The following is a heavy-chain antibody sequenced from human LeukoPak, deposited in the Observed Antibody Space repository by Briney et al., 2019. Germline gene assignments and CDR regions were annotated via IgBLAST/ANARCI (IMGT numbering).Heavy chain of an antibody. CDR3: ARRGYYDTSGYLFDY. J-gene: IGHJ4*02. D-gene: IGHD3-22*01. CDR1: GFTFSSYE. V-gene: IGHV3-48*03. Sequence: GGSLRLSCAASGFTFSSYEMNWVRQAPGKGLEWVSYISSSGSSIYYVDSVKGRFTISRDNAKNSLFLQMNSLRAEDTAVYYCARRGYYDTSGYLFDYWGQGTLVTVSS. CDR2: ISSSGSSI.